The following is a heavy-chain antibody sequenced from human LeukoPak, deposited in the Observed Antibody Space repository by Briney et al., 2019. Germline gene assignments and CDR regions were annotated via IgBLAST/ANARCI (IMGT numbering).Heavy chain of an antibody. CDR2: IYYSGST. V-gene: IGHV4-39*07. J-gene: IGHJ3*02. CDR1: GGSISSSSYY. Sequence: PSETLSLTCTVSGGSISSSSYYWGWIRQPPGKGLEWIGSIYYSGSTYYNPSLKSRVTISVDTSKNQFSLKLSSVTAADTAVYYCASRITMIVVVINSDAFDIWGQGTMVTVSS. D-gene: IGHD3-22*01. CDR3: ASRITMIVVVINSDAFDI.